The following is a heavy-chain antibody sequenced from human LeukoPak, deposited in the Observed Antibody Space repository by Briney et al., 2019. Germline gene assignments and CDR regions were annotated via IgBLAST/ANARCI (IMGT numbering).Heavy chain of an antibody. D-gene: IGHD6-13*01. Sequence: GGSLRLSCAASGFTFSSYWMSWVRQAPGKGLEWVSSISSSSSYIYYADSVKGRFTISRDNAKNSLYLQMNSLRAEDTAVYYCARDSPCSSSWYSYYDYWGQGTLVTVSS. CDR2: ISSSSSYI. V-gene: IGHV3-21*01. J-gene: IGHJ4*02. CDR3: ARDSPCSSSWYSYYDY. CDR1: GFTFSSYW.